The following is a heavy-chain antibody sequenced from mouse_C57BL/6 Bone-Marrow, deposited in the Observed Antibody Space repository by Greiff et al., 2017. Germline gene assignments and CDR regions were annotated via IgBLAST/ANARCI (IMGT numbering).Heavy chain of an antibody. J-gene: IGHJ3*01. D-gene: IGHD1-1*01. CDR3: ASSITTGVTTKAY. CDR1: GYTFTSYW. V-gene: IGHV1-64*01. CDR2: IHPNSGST. Sequence: QVQLQQPGAELVKPGASVKLSCKASGYTFTSYWMHWVKQRPGQGLEWIGMIHPNSGSTKYNEKFKSKATLTVDKSSSTAYIQLSSLISEDFAVNFCASSITTGVTTKAYGGQGALVTVSA.